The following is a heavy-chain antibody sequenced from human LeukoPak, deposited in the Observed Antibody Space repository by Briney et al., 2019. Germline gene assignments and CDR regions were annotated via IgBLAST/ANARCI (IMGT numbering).Heavy chain of an antibody. J-gene: IGHJ5*02. D-gene: IGHD2-21*01. V-gene: IGHV4-61*02. CDR1: GGSISSGSYY. CDR3: ARGLFKGWFDP. Sequence: SQTLSLTCTVSGGSISSGSYYWSRIRQPAGKGLEWIGRIYTSGSTNYNPSLKSRVTISVDTSKNQFSLKLSSVTAADTAVYYCARGLFKGWFDPWGQGTLVTVSS. CDR2: IYTSGST.